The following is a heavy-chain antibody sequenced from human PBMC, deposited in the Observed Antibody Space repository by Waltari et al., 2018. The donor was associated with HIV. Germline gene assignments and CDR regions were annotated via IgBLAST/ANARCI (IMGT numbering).Heavy chain of an antibody. Sequence: QVQLVQSGAEVKKPGASVKVSCKASGYTLTGYYIHWVRQAPGQGLEWMRWSHPNRGDTDDAQRLQGMVTMTRDTSSSTAYMELRRLRSDDTAVYYCARAYHILTGYYNLFDYWGQGTLVTVSS. CDR2: SHPNRGDT. CDR1: GYTLTGYY. V-gene: IGHV1-2*02. CDR3: ARAYHILTGYYNLFDY. J-gene: IGHJ4*02. D-gene: IGHD3-9*01.